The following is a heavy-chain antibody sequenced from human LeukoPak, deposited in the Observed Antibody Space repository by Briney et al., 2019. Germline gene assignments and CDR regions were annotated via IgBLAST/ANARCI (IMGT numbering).Heavy chain of an antibody. D-gene: IGHD2-2*02. CDR2: ISSSASYM. CDR1: GFTLSTYS. V-gene: IGHV3-21*01. Sequence: GGSLRLSCAASGFTLSTYSMNWVRQAPGKGLEWVSSISSSASYMYYADSVKGRFTISRDNAKNTLYLQMNSLRAEDTAVYYCARGGVGYCSSTSCYSGGLVDYWGQGALVTVSS. CDR3: ARGGVGYCSSTSCYSGGLVDY. J-gene: IGHJ4*02.